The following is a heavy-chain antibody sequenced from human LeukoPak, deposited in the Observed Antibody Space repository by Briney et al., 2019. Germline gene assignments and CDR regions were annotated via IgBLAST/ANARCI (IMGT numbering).Heavy chain of an antibody. CDR2: MNPNSGNT. D-gene: IGHD6-6*01. CDR1: GYTFTSYD. J-gene: IGHJ4*02. CDR3: ARSEYSSSSEGYDY. Sequence: ASVKVSCTASGYTFTSYDINWVRQATGQGLEWMGWMNPNSGNTGYAQKFQGRVTMTRNTSISIAYMELSSLRSEDTAVYYCARSEYSSSSEGYDYWGQGTLVTVSS. V-gene: IGHV1-8*01.